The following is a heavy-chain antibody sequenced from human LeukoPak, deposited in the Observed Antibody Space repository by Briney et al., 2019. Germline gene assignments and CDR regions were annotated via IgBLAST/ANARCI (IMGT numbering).Heavy chain of an antibody. V-gene: IGHV3-66*01. Sequence: AGGSLRPSCAASGFTVSSNSKSWVRQAPGKGLEWVSVIYSGGSTYYADSVKGRFTISRDNSKNTLYLQMNSLRAEDTAVYYCASEVSVGATPSAYWGQGTLVTVSS. D-gene: IGHD1-26*01. CDR3: ASEVSVGATPSAY. CDR1: GFTVSSNS. CDR2: IYSGGST. J-gene: IGHJ4*02.